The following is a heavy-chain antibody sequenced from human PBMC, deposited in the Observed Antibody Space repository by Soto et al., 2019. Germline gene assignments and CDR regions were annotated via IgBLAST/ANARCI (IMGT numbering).Heavy chain of an antibody. V-gene: IGHV3-30*18. CDR3: AKDLPRIAVAGQLYYYYGMDV. CDR2: ISYDGSNK. CDR1: GFTFSSYG. J-gene: IGHJ6*02. Sequence: GGSLRLSCVASGFTFSSYGMHWVRQAPGKGLEWVAVISYDGSNKYYADSVKGRFTISRDNSKNTLYLQMNSLRAEDTAVYYCAKDLPRIAVAGQLYYYYGMDVWGQGTTVTVSS. D-gene: IGHD6-19*01.